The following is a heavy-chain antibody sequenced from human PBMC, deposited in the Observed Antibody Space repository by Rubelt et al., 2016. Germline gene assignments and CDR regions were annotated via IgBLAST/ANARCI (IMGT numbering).Heavy chain of an antibody. CDR2: IYYSGST. Sequence: QLQLQESGPGLVKPSETLSLTCTVSGGSISSSSYYWGWIRQPPGKGLEWIGSIYYSGSTYYNPSRKSRVTRSVETSKNQFFLKLSSVTAADTAVYYCARMIVGATKSAVDIWGQGTMVTVSS. J-gene: IGHJ3*02. V-gene: IGHV4-39*07. CDR3: ARMIVGATKSAVDI. D-gene: IGHD1-26*01. CDR1: GGSISSSSYY.